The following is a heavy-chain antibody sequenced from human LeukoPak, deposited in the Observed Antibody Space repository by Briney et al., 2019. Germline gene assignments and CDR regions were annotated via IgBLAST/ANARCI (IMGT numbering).Heavy chain of an antibody. CDR2: ISYDGSNK. D-gene: IGHD6-6*01. J-gene: IGHJ4*02. V-gene: IGHV3-30*04. Sequence: GGSLRLSCAASGFTFSSYAMHWVRQAPGKGLEWVAVISYDGSNKYYADSVKGRFTISRDNSKNTLYLQMNSLRAEDTAVYYWARTYSPSSLYYFDYWGRGPLVTVSS. CDR1: GFTFSSYA. CDR3: ARTYSPSSLYYFDY.